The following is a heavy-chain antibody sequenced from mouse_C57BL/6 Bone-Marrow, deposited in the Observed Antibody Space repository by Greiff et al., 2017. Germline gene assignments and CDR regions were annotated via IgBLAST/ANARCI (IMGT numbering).Heavy chain of an antibody. V-gene: IGHV1-69*01. D-gene: IGHD3-3*01. CDR3: ARGCCGWYFDV. CDR2: IDPSDSYT. Sequence: VQLQQPGADLVMPGASVKLSCTASGYTFTSYWMHWVQQTPGQGLEWVGDIDPSDSYTYYTQKVKGQFTLTVDNSSSTVYLQISSLKSEDSAVYYWARGCCGWYFDVWGTGTTVTVSS. J-gene: IGHJ1*03. CDR1: GYTFTSYW.